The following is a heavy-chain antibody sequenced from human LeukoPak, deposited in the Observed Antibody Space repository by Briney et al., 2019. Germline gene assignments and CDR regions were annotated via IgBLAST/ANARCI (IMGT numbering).Heavy chain of an antibody. CDR3: AKGRRDGSRSLLNDL. CDR1: GFTFSSYG. D-gene: IGHD3-10*01. CDR2: IRYDGSNK. J-gene: IGHJ2*01. V-gene: IGHV3-30*02. Sequence: GGSLRLSCAASGFTFSSYGMHWVRQAPGKGLEWVAFIRYDGSNKYYADSVKGRFTLSRDNSKNTLYLEMNSLRTEDTAVYYCAKGRRDGSRSLLNDLSGRGTLVTASS.